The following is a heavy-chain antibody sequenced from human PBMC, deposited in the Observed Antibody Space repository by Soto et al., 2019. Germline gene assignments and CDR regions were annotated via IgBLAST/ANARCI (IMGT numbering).Heavy chain of an antibody. D-gene: IGHD3-3*01. Sequence: GGSLRLSCAASGFTFSSYAMSWVRQAPGKGLEWVSAISGSGGSTYYADSVKGRFTISRDNSKNTLYLQMNSLRAEDTAVYYSAKDIPELRFLGWAPAPFDYWGQGTLVTVSS. CDR2: ISGSGGST. CDR3: AKDIPELRFLGWAPAPFDY. V-gene: IGHV3-23*01. CDR1: GFTFSSYA. J-gene: IGHJ4*02.